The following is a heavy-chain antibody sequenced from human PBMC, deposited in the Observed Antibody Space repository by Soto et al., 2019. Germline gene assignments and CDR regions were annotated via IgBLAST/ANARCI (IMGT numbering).Heavy chain of an antibody. D-gene: IGHD1-7*01. CDR2: INHSGST. J-gene: IGHJ4*02. Sequence: PSETLSLTCAVYGGSFSGYYWSWIRQPPGKGLEWIGEINHSGSTNYNPSLKSRVTISVDTSKNQFSLKLSSVTAADTAVYYCARGYNWNYGRYFDYWGQGTLVTVS. V-gene: IGHV4-34*01. CDR1: GGSFSGYY. CDR3: ARGYNWNYGRYFDY.